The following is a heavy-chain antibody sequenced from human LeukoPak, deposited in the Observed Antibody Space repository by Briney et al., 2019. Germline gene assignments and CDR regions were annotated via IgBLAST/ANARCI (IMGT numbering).Heavy chain of an antibody. V-gene: IGHV3-48*01. CDR2: ISSSGSTI. CDR3: VRDGSSWGNFDY. J-gene: IGHJ4*02. CDR1: GFTFSSYW. D-gene: IGHD7-27*01. Sequence: GGSLRLSCAASGFTFSSYWMSWVRQAPGKGLEWVSYISSSGSTIYYADSVKGRFTISRDNAKNSLYLQMNSLRTEDTAVYYCVRDGSSWGNFDYWGQGTLVSVSS.